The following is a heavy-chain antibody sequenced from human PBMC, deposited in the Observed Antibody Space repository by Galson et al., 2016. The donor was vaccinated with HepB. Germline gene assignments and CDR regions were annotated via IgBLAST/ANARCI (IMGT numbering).Heavy chain of an antibody. D-gene: IGHD3-16*01. CDR2: INHRGTT. J-gene: IGHJ4*02. V-gene: IGHV4-34*01. Sequence: SETLSLTCGVYNGSLSSYYWSWLRQTPGKGLEWIGEINHRGTTNNNPSLKSRLSMSIDTAKNQFSLKLSSVTAADTAVYYCAGGSKDTFVHRRLGGIFDSWGQGTLVAVSS. CDR1: NGSLSSYY. CDR3: AGGSKDTFVHRRLGGIFDS.